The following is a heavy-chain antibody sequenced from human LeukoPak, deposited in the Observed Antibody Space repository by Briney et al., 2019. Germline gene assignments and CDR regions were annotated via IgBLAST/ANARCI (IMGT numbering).Heavy chain of an antibody. CDR3: ARNLGYSSLDY. J-gene: IGHJ4*02. CDR2: INHSGST. CDR1: GYSISGGYY. D-gene: IGHD6-13*01. Sequence: PSETLSLTCAVSGYSISGGYYWGWIRQPPGKGLEWIGSINHSGSTYYNPSLKSRVTISVDTSKNQFSVKLTSVTAADTGMYYCARNLGYSSLDYWGQGTLLTVSS. V-gene: IGHV4-38-2*01.